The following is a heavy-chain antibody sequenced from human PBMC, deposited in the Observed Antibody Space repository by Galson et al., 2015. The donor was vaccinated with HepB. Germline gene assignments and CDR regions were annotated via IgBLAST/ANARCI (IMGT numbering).Heavy chain of an antibody. CDR1: GFTFSTYD. V-gene: IGHV3-30-3*01. Sequence: SLRLSCAASGFTFSTYDMHWVRQAPGKGLEWVAVISYDGSNKYYADSVKGRLTISRDNAKNTLYLQMNSLRAEDAAVYYCAREVEVSVTTYYYGMDVWGQGTTVTVSS. CDR2: ISYDGSNK. CDR3: AREVEVSVTTYYYGMDV. D-gene: IGHD4-17*01. J-gene: IGHJ6*02.